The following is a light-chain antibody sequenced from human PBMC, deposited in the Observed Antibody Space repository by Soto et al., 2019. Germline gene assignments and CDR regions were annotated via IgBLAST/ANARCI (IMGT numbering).Light chain of an antibody. CDR1: SSDVGGHEF. V-gene: IGLV2-14*03. Sequence: QSVLTQPASVSGSPGQSITISCTGDSSDVGGHEFVSWYQQYPGEAPKLIIFDVTNRPSGISHRFFGSKSGNTASLTISGLQAEDEADYYCSSFSTTNILLFGGGTQLTVL. CDR2: DVT. J-gene: IGLJ2*01. CDR3: SSFSTTNILL.